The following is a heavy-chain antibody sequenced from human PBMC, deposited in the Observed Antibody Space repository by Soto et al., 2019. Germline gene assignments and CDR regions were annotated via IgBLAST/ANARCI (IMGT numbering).Heavy chain of an antibody. CDR1: GFTFSSYG. V-gene: IGHV3-30*18. J-gene: IGHJ4*02. CDR3: AKDFLLFGYCSGGSCYDY. D-gene: IGHD2-15*01. Sequence: GGSLRLSCAASGFTFSSYGMHWVRQAPGKGLEWVAVISYDGSNKYYADSVKGRFTISRDNSKNTLYLQMNSLRAEDTAVYYCAKDFLLFGYCSGGSCYDYWGQGTLVTVSS. CDR2: ISYDGSNK.